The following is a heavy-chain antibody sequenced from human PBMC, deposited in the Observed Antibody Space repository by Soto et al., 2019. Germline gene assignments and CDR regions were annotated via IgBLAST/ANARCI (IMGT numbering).Heavy chain of an antibody. CDR1: GGSISSYY. D-gene: IGHD4-17*01. Sequence: SETLSLTCTVSGGSISSYYWSWIRQPPGKGLEWIGYIYYSGSTNYNPSLKSRVTISVDTSKKQVSLKLTSVTAADTAVYYCAREGDYESWFDPWGQGTLVTVS. V-gene: IGHV4-59*01. CDR2: IYYSGST. J-gene: IGHJ5*02. CDR3: AREGDYESWFDP.